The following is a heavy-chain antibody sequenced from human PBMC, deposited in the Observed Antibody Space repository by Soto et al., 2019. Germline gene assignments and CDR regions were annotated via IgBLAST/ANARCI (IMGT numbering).Heavy chain of an antibody. V-gene: IGHV3-13*01. D-gene: IGHD2-15*01. CDR2: ICSAGNT. CDR3: ARGRLISLYYFDY. Sequence: PGGSLRLSCAASGFTVSSNYMSWVRQATGKGLEWVSAICSAGNTYYPGSVKGRFTISRENAKNSLYLQMNSLRAEDTAVYYCARGRLISLYYFDYWGQGTLVTVSS. J-gene: IGHJ4*02. CDR1: GFTVSSNY.